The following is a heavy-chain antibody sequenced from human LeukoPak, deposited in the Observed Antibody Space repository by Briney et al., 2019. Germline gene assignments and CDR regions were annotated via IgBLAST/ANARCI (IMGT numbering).Heavy chain of an antibody. V-gene: IGHV3-53*01. CDR1: GFTLSTYY. CDR2: IYSGATT. CDR3: ARVGDHFHWNLDL. J-gene: IGHJ2*01. D-gene: IGHD3-3*02. Sequence: GGSLRLSCAASGFTLSTYYMNWVRQAPGKGLEWVSIIYSGATTYADSVKGRFTISRDTSKNTVSLQMNSLRADDTAVYFCARVGDHFHWNLDLWGRGTLVTVPS.